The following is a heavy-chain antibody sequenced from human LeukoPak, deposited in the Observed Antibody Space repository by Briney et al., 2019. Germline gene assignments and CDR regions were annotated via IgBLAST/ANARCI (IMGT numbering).Heavy chain of an antibody. J-gene: IGHJ4*02. CDR3: ARHGVDTAMSLQFDH. Sequence: XTXSGGSISSXXXXWIRQXPGKXXXXXGYINHSGNTNYNPSLKSRVTISVDTSNQFSLKLSSVTAADTAVYYCARHGVDTAMSLQFDHWGQGTLVTVSS. D-gene: IGHD5-18*01. V-gene: IGHV4-59*08. CDR1: GGSISSXX. CDR2: INHSGNT.